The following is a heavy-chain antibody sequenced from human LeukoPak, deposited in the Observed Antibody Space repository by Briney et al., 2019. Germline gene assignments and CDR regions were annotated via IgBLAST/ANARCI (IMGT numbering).Heavy chain of an antibody. J-gene: IGHJ4*02. Sequence: SVKVSCKASGGTFSSYAISWVRQAPGQGLEWMGGIIPIFGTANYAQKFQGRVTITADESTSTAYMELSSLRSEDTAVYYCARGVEKATIPCYFDYWGQGTLVTFSS. CDR1: GGTFSSYA. CDR2: IIPIFGTA. D-gene: IGHD5-24*01. CDR3: ARGVEKATIPCYFDY. V-gene: IGHV1-69*13.